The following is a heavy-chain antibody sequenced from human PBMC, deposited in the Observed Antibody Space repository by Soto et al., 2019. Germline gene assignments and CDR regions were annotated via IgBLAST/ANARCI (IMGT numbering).Heavy chain of an antibody. CDR1: GYTFTSYG. CDR2: ISAYNGNT. CDR3: VGVAPAAGISARGVY. D-gene: IGHD6-13*01. J-gene: IGHJ4*02. Sequence: QVQLVQSGAEVKKPGASVKVSCKASGYTFTSYGISWVRQAPGQGLEWMGWISAYNGNTNYAQKLQGRVTMTTDTSTSTASMELRSVRSDVTAVYYGVGVAPAAGISARGVYWGQGTLVTVSS. V-gene: IGHV1-18*01.